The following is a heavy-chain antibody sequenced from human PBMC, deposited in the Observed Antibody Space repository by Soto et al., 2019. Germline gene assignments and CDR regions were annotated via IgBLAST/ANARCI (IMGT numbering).Heavy chain of an antibody. Sequence: SETLSLTCTVSGGSISSYYWSWIRQPPGKGLEWIGYIYYSGSTNYNPSLKSRVTISVDTSKNQFSLKLSSVTAADTAVYYCARQRDYGDYFDYWGQGTLVTVSS. J-gene: IGHJ4*02. CDR2: IYYSGST. D-gene: IGHD4-17*01. V-gene: IGHV4-59*08. CDR1: GGSISSYY. CDR3: ARQRDYGDYFDY.